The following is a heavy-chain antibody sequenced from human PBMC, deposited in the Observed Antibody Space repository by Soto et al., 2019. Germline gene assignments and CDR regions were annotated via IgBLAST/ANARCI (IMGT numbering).Heavy chain of an antibody. Sequence: PSETLSLTCTVSGGSISSDDHYLTWIRQPPGKGLEWIGYIYYTGSTNYNPSLKSRITISMDTSKNQFSLKVNSVTAADTAVYYCARDRSHSLDFFDFWGQGTLVTVSS. CDR1: GGSISSDDHY. CDR3: ARDRSHSLDFFDF. V-gene: IGHV4-30-4*01. J-gene: IGHJ4*02. D-gene: IGHD2-15*01. CDR2: IYYTGST.